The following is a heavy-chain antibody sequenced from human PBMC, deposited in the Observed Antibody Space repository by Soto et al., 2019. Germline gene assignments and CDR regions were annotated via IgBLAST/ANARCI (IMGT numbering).Heavy chain of an antibody. Sequence: QVQLQESGPGLVKPSETLSLTCTVSGGSISSYYWSWIRQPPGKGLEWIGYIYYSGSTNYNPSLKSRVTISVDTSKNQFSLKLSSVTAADTAVYYCARTIGPHNWFDPWGQGTLVTVSS. CDR2: IYYSGST. V-gene: IGHV4-59*01. CDR1: GGSISSYY. CDR3: ARTIGPHNWFDP. J-gene: IGHJ5*02.